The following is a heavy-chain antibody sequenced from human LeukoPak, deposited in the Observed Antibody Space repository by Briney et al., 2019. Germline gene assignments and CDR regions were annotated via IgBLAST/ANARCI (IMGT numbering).Heavy chain of an antibody. D-gene: IGHD3-22*01. CDR2: ISQSGNS. CDR3: ARHTFTYSRGAFDI. V-gene: IGHV4-39*01. J-gene: IGHJ3*02. Sequence: PSETLSLTCKVSGDSLSSSTCNWSWIRQPPGKGLEWIGYISQSGNSYFTPSLKSRATISVDTSKNQFSLKLSSVTAADMAVYYCARHTFTYSRGAFDIWGQGTMVTVSS. CDR1: GDSLSSSTCN.